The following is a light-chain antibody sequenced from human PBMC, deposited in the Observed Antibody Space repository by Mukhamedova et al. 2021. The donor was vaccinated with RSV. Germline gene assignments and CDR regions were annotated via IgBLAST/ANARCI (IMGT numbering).Light chain of an antibody. CDR2: AAS. CDR3: QQANDYPLT. Sequence: WYQRRVHGTAPKLLIYAASTLQSGVPSRFSGSRSGTDFTLTISSLQPKDFATYYCQQANDYPLTFGGGTRVEIK. V-gene: IGKV1-12*01. J-gene: IGKJ4*01.